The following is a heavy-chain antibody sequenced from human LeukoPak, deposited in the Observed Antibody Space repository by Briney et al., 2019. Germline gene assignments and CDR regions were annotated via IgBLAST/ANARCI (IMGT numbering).Heavy chain of an antibody. CDR1: GYTFTSYY. Sequence: ASVKVSCKASGYTFTSYYMHWVRQAPGQGLEWMGIINPSGGSTSYAQKFQGRVTMTRDMSTSTVYMELSSLRSEDTAVYYCARDLGRDGYIDSTDDAFDIWGQGTMVTVSS. V-gene: IGHV1-46*01. CDR3: ARDLGRDGYIDSTDDAFDI. D-gene: IGHD5-24*01. CDR2: INPSGGST. J-gene: IGHJ3*02.